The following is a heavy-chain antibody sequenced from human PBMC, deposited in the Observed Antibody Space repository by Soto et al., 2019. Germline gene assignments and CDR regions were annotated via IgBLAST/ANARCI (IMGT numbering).Heavy chain of an antibody. Sequence: ASVKVSCKASGGTFSSYAISWVRQAPGQGLEWMGGIIPIFGTANYAQKFQGRVTITADESTSTAYMELSSLRSEDTAVYYCARAITMVRGATCRPYTYPSYATDVWGQGPTVTLAS. CDR2: IIPIFGTA. CDR3: ARAITMVRGATCRPYTYPSYATDV. J-gene: IGHJ6*02. V-gene: IGHV1-69*13. CDR1: GGTFSSYA. D-gene: IGHD3-10*01.